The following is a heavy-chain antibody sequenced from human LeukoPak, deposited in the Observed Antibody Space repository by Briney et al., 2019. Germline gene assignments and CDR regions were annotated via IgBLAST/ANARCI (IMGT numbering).Heavy chain of an antibody. CDR1: GGTFSSYT. V-gene: IGHV1-69*02. D-gene: IGHD7-27*01. CDR3: ASSANWDFDY. J-gene: IGHJ4*02. Sequence: SVKVSCKASGGTFSSYTISWVRQAPGQGLEWTGRIIPILGIANYAQKFQGRVTITADKSTSTAYMELSSLRSEDTAVYYCASSANWDFDYWGQGTLVTVSS. CDR2: IIPILGIA.